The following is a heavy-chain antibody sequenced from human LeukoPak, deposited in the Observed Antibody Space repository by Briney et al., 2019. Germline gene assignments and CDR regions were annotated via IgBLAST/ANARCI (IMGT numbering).Heavy chain of an antibody. Sequence: SETLSLTCTVSGGSISSYYWSWIRQPPGKGLEWIGYIYYSGSTNYNPSLKSRVTISVDTSKNQFSLKLNSVTAADTAVYYCARTFIAAGGYNWFDPWGQGTLVTVSS. CDR1: GGSISSYY. D-gene: IGHD6-13*01. V-gene: IGHV4-59*08. CDR2: IYYSGST. J-gene: IGHJ5*02. CDR3: ARTFIAAGGYNWFDP.